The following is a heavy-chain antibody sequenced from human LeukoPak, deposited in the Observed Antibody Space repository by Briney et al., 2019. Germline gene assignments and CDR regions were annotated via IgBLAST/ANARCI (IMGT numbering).Heavy chain of an antibody. CDR2: ISSSRSII. J-gene: IGHJ4*02. CDR3: AKGNYGSGILDY. V-gene: IGHV3-48*04. Sequence: GGSLRLSCAASGFIFSTYSMHWVRQAPGKGLEWVSYISSSRSIIYYADSVKGRFTISRDNSKNTLYLQMNSLKTEDTAVYYCAKGNYGSGILDYWGQGTLVTVSS. CDR1: GFIFSTYS. D-gene: IGHD3-10*01.